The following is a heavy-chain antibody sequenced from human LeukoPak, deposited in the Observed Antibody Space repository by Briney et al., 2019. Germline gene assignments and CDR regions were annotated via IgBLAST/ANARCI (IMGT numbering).Heavy chain of an antibody. CDR1: GLTFSSYA. V-gene: IGHV3-23*01. CDR2: ISGSGGST. Sequence: GGSLRLSCAASGLTFSSYAMSWVRQAPGKGLEWVSAISGSGGSTYYADSVKGRFTISRDNSKNTLYLQMNSLRAEDTAVYYCAKALTIFGVVSFDYWGQGTLVTVSS. J-gene: IGHJ4*02. D-gene: IGHD3-3*01. CDR3: AKALTIFGVVSFDY.